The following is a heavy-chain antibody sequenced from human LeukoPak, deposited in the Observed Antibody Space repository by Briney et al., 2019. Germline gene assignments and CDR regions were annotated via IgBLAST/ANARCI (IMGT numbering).Heavy chain of an antibody. CDR3: ARIYCSSTNCYRHFDY. CDR1: GFTFW. Sequence: GGSLRLTCTASGFTFWMTWVRQAPGKGLEWVANMKQDGSEKYYVDSLKGRFTISRDNAKNSLYLQMNSLRAEDTAVYYCARIYCSSTNCYRHFDYWGQGTLVTVSS. V-gene: IGHV3-7*01. CDR2: MKQDGSEK. D-gene: IGHD2-2*01. J-gene: IGHJ4*02.